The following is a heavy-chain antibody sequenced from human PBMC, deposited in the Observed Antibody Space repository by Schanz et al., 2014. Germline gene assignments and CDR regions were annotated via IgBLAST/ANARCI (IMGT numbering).Heavy chain of an antibody. Sequence: EVQLVDSGGGLVKPGGSLRLSCAASGFTFSSHWMHWVRQDPGKGLVWVARINSVGSNTDYADSVTGRFTISRDNAKRSLFLQMNSLRVEDTAVYFCVSQTGSPNYWGQGTLVTVSS. CDR3: VSQTGSPNY. CDR2: INSVGSNT. V-gene: IGHV3-74*02. CDR1: GFTFSSHW. J-gene: IGHJ4*02. D-gene: IGHD6-13*01.